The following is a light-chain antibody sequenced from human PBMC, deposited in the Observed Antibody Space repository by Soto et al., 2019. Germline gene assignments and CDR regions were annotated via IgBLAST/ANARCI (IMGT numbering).Light chain of an antibody. Sequence: DIQMTQTPSTLSASVGDRVTITCRASQSISRWLAWYQEKPGRAPNLQICRASYLESGVPSRLSGSVSGTEFTLTLRHPLPDDFATYYCQQYNSYPCTFGQGTKVDIK. J-gene: IGKJ2*02. V-gene: IGKV1-5*03. CDR2: RAS. CDR1: QSISRW. CDR3: QQYNSYPCT.